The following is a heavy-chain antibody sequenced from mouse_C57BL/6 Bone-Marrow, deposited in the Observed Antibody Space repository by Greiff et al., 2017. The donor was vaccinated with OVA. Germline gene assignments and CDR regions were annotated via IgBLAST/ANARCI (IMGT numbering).Heavy chain of an antibody. V-gene: IGHV10-1*01. J-gene: IGHJ2*01. D-gene: IGHD1-1*01. Sequence: GGGLVQPKGSLKLSCAASGFSFNTYAMNWVRQAPGKGLEWVARIRSKSNNYATYYADSVKDRFTISRDDSESMLYLQMNNLKTEDTAMYYCVRHGSSLDYWGQGTTLTVSS. CDR3: VRHGSSLDY. CDR1: GFSFNTYA. CDR2: IRSKSNNYAT.